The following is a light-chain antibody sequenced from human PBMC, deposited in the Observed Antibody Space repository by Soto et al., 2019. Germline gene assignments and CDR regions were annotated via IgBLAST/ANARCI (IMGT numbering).Light chain of an antibody. J-gene: IGKJ1*01. CDR3: QQYNSYPWT. V-gene: IGKV1-5*03. CDR2: KAS. Sequence: DIQMTQSPSTLPASVGDRVTITCRASQSISSWLAWYQQKPGKAPKLLIYKASSLESGVPSRFSGSGSGTEFTLTISSLQPDDFATYYCQQYNSYPWTFGQGTTVDIK. CDR1: QSISSW.